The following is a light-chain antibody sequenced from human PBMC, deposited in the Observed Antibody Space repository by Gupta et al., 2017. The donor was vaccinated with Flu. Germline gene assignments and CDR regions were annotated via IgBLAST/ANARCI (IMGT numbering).Light chain of an antibody. CDR3: AAWDDSLNVL. J-gene: IGLJ3*02. Sequence: QPVLTQPPSASGTPGQRVTISCSGGSSNIGRNTVNWYQQLPGTAPKLLIYSNYLWPSGVPDRFSGSKSGTSASLAISGIQSEDEADYYCAAWDDSLNVLFGGGTKLTVL. CDR2: SNY. V-gene: IGLV1-44*01. CDR1: SSNIGRNT.